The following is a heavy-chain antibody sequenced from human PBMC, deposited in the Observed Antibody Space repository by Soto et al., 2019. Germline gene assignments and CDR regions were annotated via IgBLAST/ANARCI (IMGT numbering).Heavy chain of an antibody. Sequence: GGSLRLSCAASGFAASGFAFSYYNMNWVRQAPGKGLEWVSSISSSGTYIYYADSVKGRFTVSRDNSKSRLYLEMSSLRAEDTALYYCAKDALVGGGISAFDYWGQGILVTVSS. J-gene: IGHJ4*02. V-gene: IGHV3-21*04. CDR1: GFAFSYYN. CDR2: ISSSGTYI. D-gene: IGHD2-15*01. CDR3: AKDALVGGGISAFDY.